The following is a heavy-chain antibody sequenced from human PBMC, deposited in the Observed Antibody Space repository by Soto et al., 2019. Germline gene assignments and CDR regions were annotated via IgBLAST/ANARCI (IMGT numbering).Heavy chain of an antibody. CDR3: AKDLITIFGGANGYYHGKVGPYFDY. Sequence: GGSLRLSCAASGFTFSSYAMSWVRQAPGKGLEWVSAISGSGGSTYYADSVKGRFTISRDNSKNTLYLQMNSLRAEDTAVYYCAKDLITIFGGANGYYHGKVGPYFDYWGQGTLVTVSS. V-gene: IGHV3-23*01. D-gene: IGHD3-3*01. CDR1: GFTFSSYA. J-gene: IGHJ4*02. CDR2: ISGSGGST.